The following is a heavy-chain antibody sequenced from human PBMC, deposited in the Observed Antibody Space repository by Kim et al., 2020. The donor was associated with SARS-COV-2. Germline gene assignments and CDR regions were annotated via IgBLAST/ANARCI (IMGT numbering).Heavy chain of an antibody. CDR2: IIPILGIA. D-gene: IGHD1-26*01. CDR3: ARGTSGSELDY. V-gene: IGHV1-69*04. CDR1: GDTFSSYA. J-gene: IGHJ4*02. Sequence: SVKVSCKASGDTFSSYAISWVRQAPGQGLEWMGRIIPILGIANYAQKFQGRVTITADKSTSTAYMELSSLRSEDTAVYYCARGTSGSELDYWGQGTLVTVSS.